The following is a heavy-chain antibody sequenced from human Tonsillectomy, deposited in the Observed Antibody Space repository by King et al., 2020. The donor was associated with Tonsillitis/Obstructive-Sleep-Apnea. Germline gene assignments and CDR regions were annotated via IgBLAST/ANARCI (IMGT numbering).Heavy chain of an antibody. CDR3: ASPEPGSSTSCYTARHFQH. J-gene: IGHJ1*01. CDR2: IKQDGSEK. V-gene: IGHV3-7*02. CDR1: GFTFSDYW. D-gene: IGHD2-2*02. Sequence: VQLVESGGGLVQPGGSLRLSCAASGFTFSDYWMSWVRQAPGKGLEWVANIKQDGSEKYYVDSVKGRFTISRDNAKNSLYLQMNSLRAEDTAVYYCASPEPGSSTSCYTARHFQHWGQGTLVTVSS.